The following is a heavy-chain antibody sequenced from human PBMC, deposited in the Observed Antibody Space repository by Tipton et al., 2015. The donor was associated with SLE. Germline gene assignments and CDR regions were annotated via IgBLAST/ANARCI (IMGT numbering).Heavy chain of an antibody. CDR3: AREVYSGSYYYYYGMDV. V-gene: IGHV1-18*01. Sequence: QSGAEVKKPGAPVKVSCKSSGYTFSNYGISWVRQAPGRGLEWMGWISPYSGTTNYAQNLRGRVTMTTDTSTTTAYMELRSLRSDDTAVYYCAREVYSGSYYYYYGMDVWGQGTTVTISS. D-gene: IGHD3-10*01. CDR1: GYTFSNYG. CDR2: ISPYSGTT. J-gene: IGHJ6*02.